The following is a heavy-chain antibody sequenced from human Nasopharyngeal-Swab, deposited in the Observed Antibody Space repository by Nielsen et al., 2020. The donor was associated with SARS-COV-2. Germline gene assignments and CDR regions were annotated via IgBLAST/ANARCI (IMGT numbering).Heavy chain of an antibody. V-gene: IGHV3-74*01. D-gene: IGHD1-26*01. CDR2: INTDGSST. Sequence: VRQAPGKGLLWVSRINTDGSSTPYADSVKGRFTISRDNAKNTLYLQMNSLRAEDTAMYYCARASYRGYYYMDVWGKGTTVTVSS. CDR3: ARASYRGYYYMDV. J-gene: IGHJ6*03.